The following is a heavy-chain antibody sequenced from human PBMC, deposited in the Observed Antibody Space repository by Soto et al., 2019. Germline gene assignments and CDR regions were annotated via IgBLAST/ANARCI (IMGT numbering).Heavy chain of an antibody. Sequence: EVHLVESGGGLVKPGGSLRLSCAVSGLTFSHAWIKWVRQVPGKGLEWVGRIKGKPDGETTDYAAPLKGRFSISRDDSKNMVYLQMNSLQTEDTAVYYCTYQGRWNNDVFDVWGQGTMVTVSS. V-gene: IGHV3-15*07. J-gene: IGHJ3*01. D-gene: IGHD1-1*01. CDR3: TYQGRWNNDVFDV. CDR1: GLTFSHAW. CDR2: IKGKPDGETT.